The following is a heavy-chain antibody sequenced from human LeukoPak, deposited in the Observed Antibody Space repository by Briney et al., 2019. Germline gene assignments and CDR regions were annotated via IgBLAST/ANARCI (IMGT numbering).Heavy chain of an antibody. V-gene: IGHV3-21*01. CDR3: ARSAAGTYY. J-gene: IGHJ4*02. CDR1: GFTFSDYW. Sequence: GGSQRLSCAASGFTFSDYWMHWVRQAPGKGLEWVSSISSSSSYKYYTDSVKGRFTISRDNAKNSLYLQMNSLRAEDTAVYYCARSAAGTYYWGQGTLVTVSS. CDR2: ISSSSSYK. D-gene: IGHD1-1*01.